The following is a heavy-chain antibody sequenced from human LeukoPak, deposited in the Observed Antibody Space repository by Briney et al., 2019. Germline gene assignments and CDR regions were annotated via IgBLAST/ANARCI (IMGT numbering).Heavy chain of an antibody. J-gene: IGHJ3*02. V-gene: IGHV4-59*08. CDR3: ARRIYGGSDAFDI. D-gene: IGHD4-23*01. CDR2: IYYSGST. Sequence: SEPLSLTSTVTDVTMSSYYWSWIRQHTVNVLEVIGYIYYSGSTNYLLSRKSRVTISVDTSKNHFSLKLRSVTAADPAVYYCARRIYGGSDAFDIWGQGTMVTVYS. CDR1: DVTMSSYY.